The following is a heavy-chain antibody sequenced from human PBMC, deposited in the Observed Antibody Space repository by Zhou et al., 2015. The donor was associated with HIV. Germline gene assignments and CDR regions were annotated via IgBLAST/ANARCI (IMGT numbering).Heavy chain of an antibody. Sequence: QVQLVQSGAEVKKPGSSVKVSCKASGGTFSSYAISWVRQAPGQGLEWMGGIIPIFGTANYAQKFQGRVTITADESTSTAYMELSSLRSEDTAVYYCARGRYCSSTSCYVDLDAFDIWGQGTMVTVSS. CDR1: GGTFSSYA. V-gene: IGHV1-69*01. J-gene: IGHJ3*02. D-gene: IGHD2-2*01. CDR3: ARGRYCSSTSCYVDLDAFDI. CDR2: IIPIFGTA.